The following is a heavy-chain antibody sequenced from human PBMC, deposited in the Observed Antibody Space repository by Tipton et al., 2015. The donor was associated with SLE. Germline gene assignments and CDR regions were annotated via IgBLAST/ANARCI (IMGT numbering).Heavy chain of an antibody. CDR2: ITSSGTYI. V-gene: IGHV3-21*03. J-gene: IGHJ6*02. D-gene: IGHD5-18*01. Sequence: QLVQSGGGLVQPGGSLRPSCAASGFTFNTHAMSWVRQAPGKGLEWVATITSSGTYIYYAESVKGRFTIAREDAANSVYLQMSQLRGDDTAVYYCAISAASAFYYGMDVWGPGTTVTVSS. CDR3: AISAASAFYYGMDV. CDR1: GFTFNTHA.